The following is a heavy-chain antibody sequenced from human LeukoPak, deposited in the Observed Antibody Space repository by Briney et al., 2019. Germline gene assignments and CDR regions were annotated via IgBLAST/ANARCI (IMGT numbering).Heavy chain of an antibody. CDR1: GFTLSSSW. Sequence: GGSLRLSCAGSGFTLSSSWMHWVRQAPGKGPVWVAHVSPDGNLANYADSVKGRFIISRDNAKNTLFLQRNSLIAEDTAVYYCARDLSFSPDHWGQGTLVTVSS. V-gene: IGHV3-74*01. J-gene: IGHJ4*02. CDR2: VSPDGNLA. CDR3: ARDLSFSPDH.